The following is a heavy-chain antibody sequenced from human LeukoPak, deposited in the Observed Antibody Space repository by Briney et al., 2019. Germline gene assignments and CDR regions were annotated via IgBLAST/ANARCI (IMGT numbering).Heavy chain of an antibody. CDR3: AKGSRSGGSWYYFDY. Sequence: GRSLRLSCAASGFTFDDYAMHWVRQAPGKGLEWVSGISWNSGSIGYADSVKGRFTISRDNAKNSLYLQMNSLRAEDTALYYCAKGSRSGGSWYYFDYWGQGTLVTVSS. CDR2: ISWNSGSI. D-gene: IGHD6-13*01. CDR1: GFTFDDYA. J-gene: IGHJ4*02. V-gene: IGHV3-9*01.